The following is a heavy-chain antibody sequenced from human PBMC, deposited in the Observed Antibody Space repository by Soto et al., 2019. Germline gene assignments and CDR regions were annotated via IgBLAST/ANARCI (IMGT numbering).Heavy chain of an antibody. V-gene: IGHV3-30-3*01. CDR3: ARDADCSGGSCYSRGGYFDY. Sequence: QVQLVESGGGVVQPGRSLRLSCAASGFTFSSYAMHWVRQAPGKGLEWVVVISYDGSNKYYADSVKGRFTISRDNSKNTLYLQMNSLRAEDTAVYYCARDADCSGGSCYSRGGYFDYWGQGTLVTVSS. D-gene: IGHD2-15*01. CDR1: GFTFSSYA. J-gene: IGHJ4*02. CDR2: ISYDGSNK.